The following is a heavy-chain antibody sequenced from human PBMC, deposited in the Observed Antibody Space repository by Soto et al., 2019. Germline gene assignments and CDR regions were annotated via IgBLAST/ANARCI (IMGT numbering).Heavy chain of an antibody. CDR2: IYPGDSDT. D-gene: IGHD6-13*01. V-gene: IGHV5-51*01. CDR1: GYSFTSYW. CDR3: ARHRRIAAAGGYYMDV. Sequence: PGESLKISCKGSGYSFTSYWIGWVRQVPGKGLEWMGIIYPGDSDTRYSPSFQGQVTISADKSISTAYLQWSGLKASDTAMYYCARHRRIAAAGGYYMDVWGKGTTVTV. J-gene: IGHJ6*03.